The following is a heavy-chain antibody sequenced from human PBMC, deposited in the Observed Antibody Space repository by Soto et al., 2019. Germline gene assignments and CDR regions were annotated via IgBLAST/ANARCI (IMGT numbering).Heavy chain of an antibody. J-gene: IGHJ4*02. D-gene: IGHD3-22*01. CDR3: ARAPLDYYYDSSGPFDY. V-gene: IGHV1-18*01. CDR2: ISAYNGNT. CDR1: GYTFTSYG. Sequence: ASVKVSCKASGYTFTSYGISWVRQAPGQGLEWMGWISAYNGNTNYAQKLQGRVTMTTDTSTSTAYMELRSLRSDDTAVYYCARAPLDYYYDSSGPFDYWGQGTLVTAPQ.